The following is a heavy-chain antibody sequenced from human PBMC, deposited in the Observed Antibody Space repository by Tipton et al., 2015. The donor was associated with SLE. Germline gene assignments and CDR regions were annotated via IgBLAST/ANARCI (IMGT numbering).Heavy chain of an antibody. J-gene: IGHJ4*01. CDR1: GFTFSSYA. V-gene: IGHV4-34*01. Sequence: LRLSCAASGFTFSSYAMSWVRQAPGKGLEWIGEINDSGSTNYIPSLKSRVTLSIDTSKNQFSLKLSSVTAADTAVYYCARGTGGGNTTWYDYFDYWGHGTLVTVSS. CDR3: ARGTGGGNTTWYDYFDY. D-gene: IGHD6-13*01. CDR2: INDSGST.